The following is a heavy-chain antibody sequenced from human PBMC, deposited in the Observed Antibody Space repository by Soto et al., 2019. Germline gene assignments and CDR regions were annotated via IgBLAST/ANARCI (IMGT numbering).Heavy chain of an antibody. J-gene: IGHJ6*02. CDR1: GGTFSTYA. V-gene: IGHV1-69*01. CDR3: ASPLEGYYASSGYNYYYGMDV. Sequence: QVQLVQSGAEVKKPGSSVKVSCKASGGTFSTYALSWVRQAPGQGLEWMGGIIPIVGTANYAQKFQGRVTITADESTSTAYMELRSLRSEDTAVYYCASPLEGYYASSGYNYYYGMDVWGQGTTVTVSS. CDR2: IIPIVGTA. D-gene: IGHD3-22*01.